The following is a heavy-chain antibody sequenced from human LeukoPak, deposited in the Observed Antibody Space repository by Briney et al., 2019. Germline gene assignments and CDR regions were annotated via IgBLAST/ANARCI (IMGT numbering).Heavy chain of an antibody. J-gene: IGHJ4*02. CDR3: ASADYDYVWGSYRRDY. CDR2: INPNSGGT. D-gene: IGHD3-16*02. V-gene: IGHV1-2*06. CDR1: GYTFTGYY. Sequence: ASVKVSCKASGYTFTGYYMHWVRQAPGQGLEWMGRINPNSGGTNYAQKFQGRVTMTRDTSISTAYMELSRLRSDDTAVYYCASADYDYVWGSYRRDYWGQGTLVTVSS.